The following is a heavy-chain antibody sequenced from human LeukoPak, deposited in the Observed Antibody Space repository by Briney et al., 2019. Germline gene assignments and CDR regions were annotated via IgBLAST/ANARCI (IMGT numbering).Heavy chain of an antibody. CDR1: GFTFDDYG. Sequence: SGGSLRLSCAASGFTFDDYGMSWVRQAPGKGLEWVSGINWNGGSTGYADSVKGRFTISRDNAKKSLYLQMNSLRAEDTALYYCARPYSSGWAFDIWGQGTMVTVSS. CDR2: INWNGGST. D-gene: IGHD6-19*01. CDR3: ARPYSSGWAFDI. V-gene: IGHV3-20*04. J-gene: IGHJ3*02.